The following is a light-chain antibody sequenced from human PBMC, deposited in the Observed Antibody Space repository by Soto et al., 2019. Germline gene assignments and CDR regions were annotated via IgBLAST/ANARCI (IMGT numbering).Light chain of an antibody. CDR3: YSYAGSSTAVV. Sequence: QSVLTQPASVSGSPGQSITISCTGTSSDVGSYNLVSWYQQHPGKAPKLMIYEGSKRPSGVSNRFSGPKSGITASLTISGLQAEDEADYYCYSYAGSSTAVVFGGGTKVTVL. CDR2: EGS. V-gene: IGLV2-23*01. CDR1: SSDVGSYNL. J-gene: IGLJ2*01.